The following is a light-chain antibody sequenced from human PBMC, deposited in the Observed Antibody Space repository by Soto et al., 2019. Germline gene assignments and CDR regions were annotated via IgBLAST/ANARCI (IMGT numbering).Light chain of an antibody. J-gene: IGKJ5*01. CDR1: QDISDV. CDR2: DAS. V-gene: IGKV1-33*01. Sequence: DMQMTQSPCALSASVGDRVSITCQAGQDISDVLNWYQQQPGKAPKVLIYDASKLQTGVPSRFSGRGSGKDFTFTISSLQPDDSGTYYCQQFYDLPITFGQGTRLEIK. CDR3: QQFYDLPIT.